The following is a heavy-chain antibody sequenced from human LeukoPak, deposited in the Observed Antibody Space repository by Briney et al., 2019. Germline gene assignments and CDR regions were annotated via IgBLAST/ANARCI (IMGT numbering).Heavy chain of an antibody. CDR3: ARDISSGWYAPMDDAFDI. V-gene: IGHV4-4*07. CDR2: IYTSGST. J-gene: IGHJ3*02. D-gene: IGHD6-19*01. Sequence: SETLSLTCTVSVRSLSSYYWSWIRQPAGKRLERIGRIYTSGSTNFNPFLQSRVTMSVDTSKNQFSLKLSSVTAADTAVYYCARDISSGWYAPMDDAFDIWGQGTMVTVSS. CDR1: VRSLSSYY.